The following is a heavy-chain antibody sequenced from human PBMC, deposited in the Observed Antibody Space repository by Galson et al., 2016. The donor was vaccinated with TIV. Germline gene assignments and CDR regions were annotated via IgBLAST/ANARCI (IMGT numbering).Heavy chain of an antibody. CDR2: IDHTGET. CDR1: NFPITTASY. V-gene: IGHV4-38-2*02. Sequence: TLSLTCTISNFPITTASYWGWVRQPPGKGLEWIASIDHTGETDYNPSLKSRVTISVEPSENQFSLNLRSVTAADAAVYYCARTAGGIDQWGQGTLVTVSS. D-gene: IGHD1-26*01. CDR3: ARTAGGIDQ. J-gene: IGHJ4*02.